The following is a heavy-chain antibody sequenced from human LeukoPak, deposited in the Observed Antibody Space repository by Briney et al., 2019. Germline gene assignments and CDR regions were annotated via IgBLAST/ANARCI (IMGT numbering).Heavy chain of an antibody. CDR3: AKSLYMTTVTTGGADY. CDR2: ISGSGGDT. J-gene: IGHJ4*02. V-gene: IGHV3-23*01. CDR1: GFTVSSNY. D-gene: IGHD4-17*01. Sequence: GGSLRLSCAASGFTVSSNYMNWVRQAPGKGLEWVSVISGSGGDTHYAASVKGRFTISRDNSKNTLYLQMNSLRVEDTAVYYCAKSLYMTTVTTGGADYWGQGTLVTVSS.